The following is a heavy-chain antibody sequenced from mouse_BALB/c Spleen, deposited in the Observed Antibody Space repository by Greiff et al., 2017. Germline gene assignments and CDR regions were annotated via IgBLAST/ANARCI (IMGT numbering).Heavy chain of an antibody. CDR1: GYTFSSYW. D-gene: IGHD1-2*01. Sequence: QVQLKQSGAELMKPGASVKISCKATGYTFSSYWIEWVKQRPGHGLEWIGEILPGSGSTNYNEKFKGKATFTADTSSNTAYMQLSSLTSEDSAVYYCARLALRPYYFDYWGQGTTLTVSS. J-gene: IGHJ2*01. CDR3: ARLALRPYYFDY. CDR2: ILPGSGST. V-gene: IGHV1-9*01.